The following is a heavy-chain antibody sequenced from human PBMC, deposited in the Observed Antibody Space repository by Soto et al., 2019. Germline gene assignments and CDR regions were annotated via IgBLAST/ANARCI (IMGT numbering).Heavy chain of an antibody. V-gene: IGHV3-49*04. CDR2: IRTKSNGGTT. CDR3: TRAYVAGSTGAIDH. J-gene: IGHJ4*02. CDR1: GFTFGDYA. D-gene: IGHD3-16*01. Sequence: EVQLVESGGGLVQPGRSLRLSCTASGFTFGDYAMNWVRQAPGKGLEWVGFIRTKSNGGTTEYAASVKGRFTISRDDSESIAYVQMNSLKTEDTAVYYCTRAYVAGSTGAIDHWGQGTLVTVSS.